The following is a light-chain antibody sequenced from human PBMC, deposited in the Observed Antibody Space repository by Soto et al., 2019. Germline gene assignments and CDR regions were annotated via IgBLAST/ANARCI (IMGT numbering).Light chain of an antibody. CDR3: SSYTSSSTYV. J-gene: IGLJ1*01. CDR2: DVS. V-gene: IGLV2-14*01. CDR1: SSDVGGSNY. Sequence: QSALTQPASVSGSPGQSMTISCTGTSSDVGGSNYVSWYQQHPDKAPKLMIYDVSNRPSGVSNRFSGSKSGNTASLTISGLQAEDEADYYCSSYTSSSTYVFATGTKLTV.